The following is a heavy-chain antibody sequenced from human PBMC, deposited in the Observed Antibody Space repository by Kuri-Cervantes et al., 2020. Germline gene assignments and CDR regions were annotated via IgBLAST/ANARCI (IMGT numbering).Heavy chain of an antibody. CDR1: GDSISDYF. CDR2: IYYSGST. D-gene: IGHD3-16*01. J-gene: IGHJ6*03. Sequence: GSLRLSCTVSGDSISDYFWSWIRQPPGKGLEWIGYIYYSGSTNYNPSLKSRVTTSKDTSKNQFSLKLSSVTAADTAVYYCARRGEDYYYYYMDVWGKGTTVTVSS. V-gene: IGHV4-59*08. CDR3: ARRGEDYYYYYMDV.